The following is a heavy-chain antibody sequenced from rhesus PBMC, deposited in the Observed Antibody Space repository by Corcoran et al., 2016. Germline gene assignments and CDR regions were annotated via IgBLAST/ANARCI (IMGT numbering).Heavy chain of an antibody. CDR2: ISGSTGGT. Sequence: QVQLQASGPGLVKPSETLSLTCAVSGGSFSGYYWGWLRQPPGEGLAGIGDISGSTGGTRYTPARRSRFTISTDSANNPCSLKLSSVTAADTAVYYCARVRTSGYYEGWYFDIWGPGTPITISS. J-gene: IGHJ2*01. CDR1: GGSFSGYY. D-gene: IGHD6-31*01. V-gene: IGHV4-165*01. CDR3: ARVRTSGYYEGWYFDI.